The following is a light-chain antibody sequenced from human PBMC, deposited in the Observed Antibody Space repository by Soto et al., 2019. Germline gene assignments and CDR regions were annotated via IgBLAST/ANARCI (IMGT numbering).Light chain of an antibody. CDR1: QSISNH. CDR2: AAS. V-gene: IGKV1-39*01. Sequence: DIQMTQSPSSLSASVEDRVIITCRASQSISNHLNWYQQKPGKAPKLLIFAASSLQSGVPSRSSGSRSGPDFTLTISSLQPEDFATYYCQQLYGYVFTFGQGTRLEIK. CDR3: QQLYGYVFT. J-gene: IGKJ5*01.